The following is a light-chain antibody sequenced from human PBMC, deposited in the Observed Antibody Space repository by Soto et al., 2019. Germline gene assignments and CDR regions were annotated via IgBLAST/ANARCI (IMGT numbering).Light chain of an antibody. CDR1: QSISSW. Sequence: DIQLTQSPATLSASVGDRVTITWRASQSISSWVAWYQQKPGEAPKHLSYEASALPRAVPSRCSCSGSGPKFTLTIASLTPTTFATYYCQQYETFSGTFGPGTKVDIK. V-gene: IGKV1-5*01. CDR3: QQYETFSGT. J-gene: IGKJ1*01. CDR2: EAS.